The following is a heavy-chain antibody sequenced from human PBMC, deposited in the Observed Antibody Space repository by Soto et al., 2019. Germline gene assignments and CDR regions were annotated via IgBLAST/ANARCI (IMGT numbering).Heavy chain of an antibody. CDR3: ARLKTYSIITADDY. J-gene: IGHJ4*02. V-gene: IGHV4-59*08. D-gene: IGHD2-15*01. CDR1: GGSISSFD. CDR2: ISYSGST. Sequence: SETLSLTCTVSGGSISSFDWNWIRQPPGKGLEWIGYISYSGSTNYNPSLKSRVTISVDTSKNQFSLKLSSVTATDTAVYYCARLKTYSIITADDYWGQGTLVTVSS.